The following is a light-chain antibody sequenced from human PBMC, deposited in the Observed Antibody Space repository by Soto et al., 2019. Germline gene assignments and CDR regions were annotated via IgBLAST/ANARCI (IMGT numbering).Light chain of an antibody. Sequence: EIVLTQSPGPLSLSPGERATLSCRASQSVSSSYLAWYQQKPGQAPRLLIYGASSRATGITDRFSGSGSGTDFTLTISGLEPEDFAVYYCQQYGSSPWTFGQGTKVEIK. V-gene: IGKV3-20*01. CDR1: QSVSSSY. CDR2: GAS. CDR3: QQYGSSPWT. J-gene: IGKJ1*01.